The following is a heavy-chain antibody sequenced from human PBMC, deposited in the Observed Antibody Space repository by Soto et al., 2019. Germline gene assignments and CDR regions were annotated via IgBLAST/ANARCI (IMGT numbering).Heavy chain of an antibody. CDR2: IYPGDSDT. D-gene: IGHD1-1*01. CDR3: SRTTGVFSYYGMDT. V-gene: IGHV5-51*01. CDR1: GYTFTNHW. J-gene: IGHJ6*02. Sequence: PGESLKISCKGSGYTFTNHWIGWVRQMPGKGLEWMGIIYPGDSDTRYSPSFQGQVTISADKSISTAYLQWSSLKASDTAMYYCSRTTGVFSYYGMDTWGQGTTVTVSS.